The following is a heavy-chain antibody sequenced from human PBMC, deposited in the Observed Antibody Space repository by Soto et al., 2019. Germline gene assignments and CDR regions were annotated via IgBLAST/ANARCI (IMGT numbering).Heavy chain of an antibody. CDR3: AREDYYGSGRRGY. CDR1: GGTFSNNV. Sequence: QVQPVQSGAEVKKPGSSVKVSCKASGGTFSNNVIYWVRQAPGQGLEWMGGVIPIFGTSNYAQKFQGRVTITADESTSTAYMDLISLRSEDTAVYYCAREDYYGSGRRGYWGQGTLVTVSS. CDR2: VIPIFGTS. J-gene: IGHJ4*02. V-gene: IGHV1-69*01. D-gene: IGHD3-10*01.